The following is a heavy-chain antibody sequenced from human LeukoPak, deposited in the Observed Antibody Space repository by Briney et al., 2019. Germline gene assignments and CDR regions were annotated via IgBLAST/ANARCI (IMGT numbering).Heavy chain of an antibody. CDR2: INHSGST. V-gene: IGHV4-34*01. D-gene: IGHD7-27*01. Sequence: SETLSLTCAVYGGSFSGYYWSWIRQPPGKGLEWIGEINHSGSTNYNPSLKSRVTISVDTSKNQFSLKLSSVTAADTAVYYCARWGSYWGRYYFDYWGQGTLVTVSS. J-gene: IGHJ4*02. CDR1: GGSFSGYY. CDR3: ARWGSYWGRYYFDY.